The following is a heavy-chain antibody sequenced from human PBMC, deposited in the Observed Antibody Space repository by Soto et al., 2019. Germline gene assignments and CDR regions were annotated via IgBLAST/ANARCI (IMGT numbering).Heavy chain of an antibody. CDR3: ARVKRSTSRLDP. V-gene: IGHV4-30-2*01. D-gene: IGHD1-26*01. J-gene: IGHJ5*02. Sequence: PSETLSLTCAVSGGSISSGGYSWSWIRQPPGKGLEWIAYIYHSGTTYYNPSLKSRVTISVDTSKNQFSLKLTSVTAADTAIYYCARVKRSTSRLDPWGQGTLVTVSS. CDR1: GGSISSGGYS. CDR2: IYHSGTT.